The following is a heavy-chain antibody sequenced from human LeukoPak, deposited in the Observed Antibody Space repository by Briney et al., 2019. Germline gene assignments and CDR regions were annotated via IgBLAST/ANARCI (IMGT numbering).Heavy chain of an antibody. D-gene: IGHD3-10*01. CDR2: LSGSGGGT. Sequence: GGSLRLSCAVSGITLSNYGMSWVRQAPGKGLEWVAGLSGSGGGTNYADSVQGRFTISGDNPKNTLYLQMNSLRAEDTAVYFCAKRGVVIRVFLVGFHKEAYYFDSWGQGALVTVSS. J-gene: IGHJ4*02. CDR3: AKRGVVIRVFLVGFHKEAYYFDS. V-gene: IGHV3-23*01. CDR1: GITLSNYG.